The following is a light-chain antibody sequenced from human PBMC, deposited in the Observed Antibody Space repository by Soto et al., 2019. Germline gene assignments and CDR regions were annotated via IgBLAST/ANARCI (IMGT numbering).Light chain of an antibody. CDR3: MLYMGGGLVV. V-gene: IGLV8-61*01. CDR2: STN. J-gene: IGLJ2*01. CDR1: SGSVSTTYY. Sequence: QTVVTQEPSFSVSPVGTVTLTCGLTSGSVSTTYYPSWYQQTPGQAPRTLIYSTNIRSSGVPDRFSGSILGNKAALTITGAQADDESDYHCMLYMGGGLVVFGGGTQLTVL.